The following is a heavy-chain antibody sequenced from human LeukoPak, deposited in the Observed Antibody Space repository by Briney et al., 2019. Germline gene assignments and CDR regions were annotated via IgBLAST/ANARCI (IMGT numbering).Heavy chain of an antibody. CDR3: AKSPFYSGYQNYFDY. J-gene: IGHJ4*02. V-gene: IGHV3-7*03. D-gene: IGHD3-22*01. CDR1: GFTFSSYW. CDR2: IKQDGSEK. Sequence: PGGSLRLSCAASGFTFSSYWMSWVRQAPGKGLEWVANIKQDGSEKYYVDSVKGRFTISRDNSKNTLYLQMNSLRAEDTAVYYCAKSPFYSGYQNYFDYWGQGTLVTVSS.